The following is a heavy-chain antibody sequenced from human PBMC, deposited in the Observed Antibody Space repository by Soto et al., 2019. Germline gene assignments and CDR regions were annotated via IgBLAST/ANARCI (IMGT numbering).Heavy chain of an antibody. CDR2: ISYDGSNK. D-gene: IGHD3-3*01. J-gene: IGHJ6*02. CDR3: ATTWDFWSGYSPYPNYYYYGMDV. CDR1: GFTFSSYA. V-gene: IGHV3-30-3*01. Sequence: QVQLVESGGGVVQPGRSLRLSCAASGFTFSSYAMHWVRQAPGKGLEWVAVISYDGSNKYYADSVKGRFTISRDNSKNTLYLQMNSLRAEDTAVYYCATTWDFWSGYSPYPNYYYYGMDVWGQGTTVTVSS.